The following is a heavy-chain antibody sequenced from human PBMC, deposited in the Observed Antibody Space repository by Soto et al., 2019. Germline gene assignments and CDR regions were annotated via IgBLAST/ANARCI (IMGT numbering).Heavy chain of an antibody. CDR2: ISYSGST. J-gene: IGHJ4*02. CDR1: GGSMSSHY. D-gene: IGHD2-2*01. V-gene: IGHV4-59*11. Sequence: SETLSLTCTVSGGSMSSHYWTWLRQSPGKGLEWIGYISYSGSTYYNPSLKSRVSISADTSKNQFSLRMNSMTAADTAVYYCARADPAASVGYWGQGTMVTVSS. CDR3: ARADPAASVGY.